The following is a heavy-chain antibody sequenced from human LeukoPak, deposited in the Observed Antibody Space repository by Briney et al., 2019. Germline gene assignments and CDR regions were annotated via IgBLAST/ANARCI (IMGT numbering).Heavy chain of an antibody. CDR1: GGSISSSNW. Sequence: SETLSLTCAVSGGSISSSNWWSWVRQPPGKGLEWIGEIYHSGSTNYNPSLKSRVTISVDKSKNQFSLKLGSVTAADTAVYYCARDVGSGWYGFFDYWGQGTLVTVSS. J-gene: IGHJ4*02. CDR3: ARDVGSGWYGFFDY. V-gene: IGHV4-4*02. D-gene: IGHD6-19*01. CDR2: IYHSGST.